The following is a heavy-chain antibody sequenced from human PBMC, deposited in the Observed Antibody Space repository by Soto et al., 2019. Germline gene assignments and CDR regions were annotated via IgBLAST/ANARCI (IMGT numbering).Heavy chain of an antibody. D-gene: IGHD6-19*01. J-gene: IGHJ4*01. V-gene: IGHV4-59*08. CDR3: ARHDGFSSGWIIDY. Sequence: SETLSLTCTVSGGSISSYYWSWIRQPPGKGLEWIGYIYYSGSTNYNPSLKSRVTISIDTSKSQISLKLTSVTAADTAVYYCARHDGFSSGWIIDYWGHGTLVTVSS. CDR1: GGSISSYY. CDR2: IYYSGST.